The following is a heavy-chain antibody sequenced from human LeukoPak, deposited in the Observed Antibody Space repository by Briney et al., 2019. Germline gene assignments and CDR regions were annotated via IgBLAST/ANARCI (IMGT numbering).Heavy chain of an antibody. CDR1: GYTFTSYD. CDR3: ARDGRYYGSGSYYSSYGMDV. J-gene: IGHJ6*02. CDR2: MNPNSGNT. V-gene: IGHV1-8*02. D-gene: IGHD3-10*01. Sequence: ASVKVSCKASGYTFTSYDINWVRQATGQGLEWMGWMNPNSGNTGYAQKFQGRVTMTRNTSISTAYMELSSLRSEDTAVYYCARDGRYYGSGSYYSSYGMDVWGQGTTVTVSS.